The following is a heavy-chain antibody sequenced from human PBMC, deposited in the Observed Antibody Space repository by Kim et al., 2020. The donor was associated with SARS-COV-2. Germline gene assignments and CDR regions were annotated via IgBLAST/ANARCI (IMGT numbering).Heavy chain of an antibody. J-gene: IGHJ6*02. V-gene: IGHV3-66*01. CDR1: GFTVSSNY. CDR2: IYSGGST. Sequence: GGSLRLSCAASGFTVSSNYMSWVRQAPGKGLEWVSVIYSGGSTYYADSVKGRFTISRDNSKNTLYLQMNSLRAEDTAVYYCAREKGSGSVQGLRFLEWLNNYYYYGMDVWGQGTTVTVSS. CDR3: AREKGSGSVQGLRFLEWLNNYYYYGMDV. D-gene: IGHD3-3*01.